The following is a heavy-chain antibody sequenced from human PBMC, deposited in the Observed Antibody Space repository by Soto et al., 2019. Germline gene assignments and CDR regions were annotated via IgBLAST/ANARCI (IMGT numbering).Heavy chain of an antibody. V-gene: IGHV1-69-2*01. J-gene: IGHJ2*01. CDR1: GYIFTDYY. Sequence: EVQLVQSGAEVKKPGATVKISCKVSGYIFTDYYVYWVQQAPGKGLEWMGFLHPEDGETMYAEKFQGRITITADTSTETAYMELSSLRSEDTAVYYCATASSIGGRLWYFDLWGRGTLVTVSS. D-gene: IGHD6-6*01. CDR3: ATASSIGGRLWYFDL. CDR2: LHPEDGET.